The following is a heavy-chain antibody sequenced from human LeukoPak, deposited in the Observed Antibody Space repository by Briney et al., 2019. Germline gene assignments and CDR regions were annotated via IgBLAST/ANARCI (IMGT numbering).Heavy chain of an antibody. D-gene: IGHD3-3*01. CDR3: ARSYDFWSGYYRMDV. J-gene: IGHJ6*02. CDR2: ISSSGSTI. V-gene: IGHV3-11*01. CDR1: GFTFSDYY. Sequence: PGGSLRLSCAASGFTFSDYYMSWIRQAPGKGLEWVSYISSSGSTIYYADSVKGRFTISRDNAKNSLYLQMNSLRAEDTAVYYCARSYDFWSGYYRMDVWGQGTTVTASS.